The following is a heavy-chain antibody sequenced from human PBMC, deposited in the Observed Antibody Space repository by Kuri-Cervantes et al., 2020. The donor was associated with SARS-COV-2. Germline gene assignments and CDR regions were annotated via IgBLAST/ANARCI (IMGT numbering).Heavy chain of an antibody. D-gene: IGHD3-10*01. CDR1: GFTFSRFW. CDR2: ISSSGSTI. J-gene: IGHJ6*02. CDR3: ARAGTMVRGRDV. V-gene: IGHV3-48*04. Sequence: GGSLRLSCADSGFTFSRFWMHWVRQVPGKGPEWVSYISSSGSTIYYADSVKGRFTISRDNAKNSLYLQMNSLRAEDTAVYYCARAGTMVRGRDVWGQGTTVTVSS.